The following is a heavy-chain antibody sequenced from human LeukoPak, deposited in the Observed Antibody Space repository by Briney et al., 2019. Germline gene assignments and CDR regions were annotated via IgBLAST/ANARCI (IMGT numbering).Heavy chain of an antibody. CDR2: VYYSGRT. CDR3: VRETATYYYDSRGYYRQIEVFDI. V-gene: IGHV4-61*01. Sequence: QTSETLSLTCSVSGDSVRSDSHYWSWIRQPPGKGLEWIGNVYYSGRTAYNPFLKSRVTISVDISKNQFSLQLNSVTAADTAVYYCVRETATYYYDSRGYYRQIEVFDIWGQGTPVIVSS. D-gene: IGHD3-22*01. CDR1: GDSVRSDSHY. J-gene: IGHJ3*02.